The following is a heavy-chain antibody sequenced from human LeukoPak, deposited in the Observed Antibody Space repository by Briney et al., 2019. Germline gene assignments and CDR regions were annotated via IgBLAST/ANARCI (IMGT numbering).Heavy chain of an antibody. CDR1: GYTFSDYY. CDR2: ISPTSGGT. J-gene: IGHJ4*02. CDR3: VRDGLNWNYDY. D-gene: IGHD1-7*01. V-gene: IGHV1-2*02. Sequence: ASVKVSCKTSGYTFSDYYVHWVRQAPGQGLEWMGWISPTSGGTKYAQKCQGRVAVTRDTSIRTAYMELTRLRSDDTAVYYCVRDGLNWNYDYWGQGTLVAVSS.